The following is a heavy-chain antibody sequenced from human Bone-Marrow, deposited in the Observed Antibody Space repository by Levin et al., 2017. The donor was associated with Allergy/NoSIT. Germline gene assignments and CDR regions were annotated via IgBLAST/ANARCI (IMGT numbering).Heavy chain of an antibody. J-gene: IGHJ4*02. Sequence: QTGGSLRLSCAGSGFTFRTAWMIWVRQAPGRGLEWVANIKPDGSETNFVDSVKGRFTISRDNARNSVFLQMNSLRAEDTAVYYCARERSYSDGASVGHWGRGTLVTVSS. CDR2: IKPDGSET. CDR3: ARERSYSDGASVGH. V-gene: IGHV3-7*01. D-gene: IGHD2-15*01. CDR1: GFTFRTAW.